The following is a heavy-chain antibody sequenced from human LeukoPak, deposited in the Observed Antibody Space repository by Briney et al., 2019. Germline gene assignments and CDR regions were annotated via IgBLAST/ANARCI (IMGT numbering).Heavy chain of an antibody. CDR1: GGSISSYY. Sequence: SETLSLTCTVSGGSISSYYWSWIRQPPGKGLEWIGYIYYSGSTNYNPSLKSRVTISVDTSKNQFSLKLSSVTAADTAVYCCARDRFVVVPAADYYYGMDVWGQGTRSPSP. CDR2: IYYSGST. V-gene: IGHV4-59*01. CDR3: ARDRFVVVPAADYYYGMDV. D-gene: IGHD2-2*01. J-gene: IGHJ6*02.